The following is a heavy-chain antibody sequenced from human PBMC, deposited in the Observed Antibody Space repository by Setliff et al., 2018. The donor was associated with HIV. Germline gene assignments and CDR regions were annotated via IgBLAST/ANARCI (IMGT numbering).Heavy chain of an antibody. J-gene: IGHJ6*03. CDR1: GFTFSTYG. D-gene: IGHD3-10*01. V-gene: IGHV3-33*01. Sequence: PGGSLRLSCAASGFTFSTYGMHWVRQAPGKGLEWVALIWYDGSDKYYGDSVKGRFTIYRDNSKNTLYLQMNSLRAEDTAVYYCARDRVESLWFGDLNYMDVWGKGTTVTVS. CDR2: IWYDGSDK. CDR3: ARDRVESLWFGDLNYMDV.